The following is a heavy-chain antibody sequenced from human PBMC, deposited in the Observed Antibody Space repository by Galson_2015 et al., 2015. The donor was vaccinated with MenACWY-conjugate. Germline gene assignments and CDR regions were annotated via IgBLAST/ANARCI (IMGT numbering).Heavy chain of an antibody. CDR2: ISSSSSTI. CDR1: GFTFSSYN. V-gene: IGHV3-48*04. J-gene: IGHJ3*02. CDR3: ARIAAAGTGDAFDI. Sequence: SLRLSCAASGFTFSSYNMNWVRQAPGKGLEWVSYISSSSSTIYYADSVKGRFTISRDNAKNSLYLQMNSLRAEDTAVYYCARIAAAGTGDAFDIWGQGTMVTVSS. D-gene: IGHD6-13*01.